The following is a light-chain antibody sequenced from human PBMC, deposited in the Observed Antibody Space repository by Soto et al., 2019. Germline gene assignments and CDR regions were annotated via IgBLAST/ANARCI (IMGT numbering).Light chain of an antibody. Sequence: EIVLTQSPGTLSLSPGERATLSCRASQSVSSHLAWYQQRPGQAPRLLIYGASIRATGIPDRFSGSGSGTDFTLTISRLEPEDFALYYCEQYGNSPPLTFGGGTKVEIK. CDR2: GAS. J-gene: IGKJ4*01. CDR3: EQYGNSPPLT. V-gene: IGKV3-20*01. CDR1: QSVSSH.